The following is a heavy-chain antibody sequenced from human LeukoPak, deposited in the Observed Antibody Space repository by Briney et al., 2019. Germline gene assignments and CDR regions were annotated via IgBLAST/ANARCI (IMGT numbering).Heavy chain of an antibody. Sequence: PGGSLRLSCAASGFTFDDYAMHWVRQVPGKGLEWVSGISWNSGNIGYADSVKGRFTISRDNAKNSLYLQMNSLRADDMALYYCSKDTCSSTTCQTNAFDIWGQGTMVTVSS. CDR1: GFTFDDYA. D-gene: IGHD2-2*01. V-gene: IGHV3-9*03. CDR3: SKDTCSSTTCQTNAFDI. CDR2: ISWNSGNI. J-gene: IGHJ3*02.